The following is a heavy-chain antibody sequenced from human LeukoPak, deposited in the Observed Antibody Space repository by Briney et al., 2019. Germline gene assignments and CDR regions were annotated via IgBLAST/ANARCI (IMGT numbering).Heavy chain of an antibody. J-gene: IGHJ4*02. CDR3: ARGATGSSWSHLDY. D-gene: IGHD1-1*01. CDR2: ILPLGDIA. CDR1: GYTFIIYG. Sequence: GASVKVSCKASGYTFIIYGISWVRQTPGQGLEWMGRILPLGDIANHTQKFNGRVTITADKSTSTVYMELTSLTTEDTAVYYCARGATGSSWSHLDYWGQGTQVLVSS. V-gene: IGHV1-69*04.